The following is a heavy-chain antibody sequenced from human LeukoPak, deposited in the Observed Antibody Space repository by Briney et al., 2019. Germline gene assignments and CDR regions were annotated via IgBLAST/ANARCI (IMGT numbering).Heavy chain of an antibody. J-gene: IGHJ4*02. CDR3: ARDMMRAGDSRDY. D-gene: IGHD3-16*01. Sequence: PGGSLRLSCAASGFTISSNYMSWVRQTPGKGLERVSVIYSGGSTYYADSVKGRFTISRHNSKNTLYLQMNSLRAEDTAVYYCARDMMRAGDSRDYWGQGTLVTVPS. CDR2: IYSGGST. V-gene: IGHV3-53*04. CDR1: GFTISSNY.